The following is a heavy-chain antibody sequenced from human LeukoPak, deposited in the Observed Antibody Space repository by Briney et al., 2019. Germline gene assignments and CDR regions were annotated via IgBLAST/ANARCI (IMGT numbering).Heavy chain of an antibody. Sequence: GGSLRLSCAASGFTFSSYAMHWVRQAPGKGLEWVAVISYDGSNKYYADSVKGRFTISRDNSKDTLYLQMNSLRAEDTAVYYCARDLLTTVTAVVNYWGQGTLVTVSS. CDR3: ARDLLTTVTAVVNY. V-gene: IGHV3-30-3*01. CDR1: GFTFSSYA. J-gene: IGHJ4*02. CDR2: ISYDGSNK. D-gene: IGHD4-17*01.